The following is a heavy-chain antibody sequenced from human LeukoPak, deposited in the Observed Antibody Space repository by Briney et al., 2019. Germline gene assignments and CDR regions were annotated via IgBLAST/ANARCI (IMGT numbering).Heavy chain of an antibody. CDR3: ARDLSASSGFDS. CDR2: IHYSGST. J-gene: IGHJ5*01. V-gene: IGHV4-59*01. CDR1: GGSISGYY. Sequence: PSETLSLTCTVYGGSISGYYWSWIRQPPGKGLEWIGYIHYSGSTNYNPSLKSRVTISEDTFKSQFSLKLSSVTAADTAVYYCARDLSASSGFDSWGQGTLVTVSS. D-gene: IGHD6-6*01.